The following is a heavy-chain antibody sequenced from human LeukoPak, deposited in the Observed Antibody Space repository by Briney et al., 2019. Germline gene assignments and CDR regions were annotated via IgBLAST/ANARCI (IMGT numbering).Heavy chain of an antibody. D-gene: IGHD3-10*01. CDR1: GFTFSSYA. Sequence: PGGSLRLSCAASGFTFSSYAMHWVRQAPGKGLGWVAVISYDGSNKYYADSVKGRFTISRDNAKNSLYLQMNSLRAEDTAVYYCARDLGLKFPVRGVMGYWGQGTLVTVSS. CDR3: ARDLGLKFPVRGVMGY. J-gene: IGHJ4*02. CDR2: ISYDGSNK. V-gene: IGHV3-30*04.